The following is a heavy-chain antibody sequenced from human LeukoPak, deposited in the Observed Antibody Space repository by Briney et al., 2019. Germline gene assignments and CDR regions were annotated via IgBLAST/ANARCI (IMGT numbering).Heavy chain of an antibody. CDR2: IYYSGST. D-gene: IGHD4-23*01. CDR1: GGSISSSSYY. J-gene: IGHJ4*02. CDR3: ARYYGGNSGFNY. V-gene: IGHV4-39*07. Sequence: PSETLSLTCTVSGGSISSSSYYWGWIRQPPEKGLEWIGSIYYSGSTYYNPSLKSRVTISVDTSKNQFSLKLSSVTAADTAVYYCARYYGGNSGFNYWGQGTLVTVSS.